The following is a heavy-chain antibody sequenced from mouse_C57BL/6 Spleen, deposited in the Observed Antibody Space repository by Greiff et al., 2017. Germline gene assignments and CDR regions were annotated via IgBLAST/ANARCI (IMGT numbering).Heavy chain of an antibody. Sequence: EVKVVESGGDLVKPGGSLKLSCAASGFTFSSYGMSWVRQTPDKRLEWVATISSGGSYTYYPDSVKGRFTISRDNAKNTLYLQMSSLKSEDTAMYYCARPNYYYGSSYDWYFDVWGTGTTVTVSS. CDR2: ISSGGSYT. J-gene: IGHJ1*03. CDR3: ARPNYYYGSSYDWYFDV. CDR1: GFTFSSYG. D-gene: IGHD1-1*01. V-gene: IGHV5-6*01.